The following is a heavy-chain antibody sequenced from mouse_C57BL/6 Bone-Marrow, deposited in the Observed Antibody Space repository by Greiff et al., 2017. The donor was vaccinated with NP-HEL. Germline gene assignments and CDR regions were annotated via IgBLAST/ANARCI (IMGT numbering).Heavy chain of an antibody. D-gene: IGHD2-3*01. CDR1: YTFFRRVH. CDR3: SEDSAFYYCAWGWLSAWFAY. CDR2: GQGLEWIG. V-gene: IGHV1-87*01. Sequence: VKLQQSGPELARPWASVKISCQAFYTFFRRVHFAIRDTNYWMQRVKKRPGQGLEWIGAIYPGNGDTSYNQKFKGTATSIADKSSSTAYMQLSILSSEDSAFYYCAWGWLSAWFAYWGQGTLVTVSA. J-gene: IGHJ3*01.